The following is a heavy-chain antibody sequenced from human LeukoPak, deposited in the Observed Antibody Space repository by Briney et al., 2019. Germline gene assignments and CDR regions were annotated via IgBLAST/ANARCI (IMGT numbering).Heavy chain of an antibody. CDR2: INHSGST. J-gene: IGHJ5*02. Sequence: SETLSLTCTVSGGSISSYYWSWIRQPPGKGLEWIGEINHSGSTNYNPSLKTRVTISADTSKNQFSLKLSSMTAADTAVYYCARTLVPAAQEGWFDPWGQGTLVTVSS. D-gene: IGHD2-2*01. V-gene: IGHV4-34*01. CDR3: ARTLVPAAQEGWFDP. CDR1: GGSISSYY.